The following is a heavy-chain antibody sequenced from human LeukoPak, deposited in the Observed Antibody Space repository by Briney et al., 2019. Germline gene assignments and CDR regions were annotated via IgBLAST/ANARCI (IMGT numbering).Heavy chain of an antibody. Sequence: PGRSLRLSCAASGFTFSSYAMHWVRQAPGKGLGWVAVISYDGSNKYYADSVKGRFTISRDNSKNTLYLQMNSLRAEDTAVYYCARGLQYYYGSGSYPYYFDYWGQGTLVTVSS. CDR3: ARGLQYYYGSGSYPYYFDY. V-gene: IGHV3-30*04. J-gene: IGHJ4*02. CDR2: ISYDGSNK. D-gene: IGHD3-10*01. CDR1: GFTFSSYA.